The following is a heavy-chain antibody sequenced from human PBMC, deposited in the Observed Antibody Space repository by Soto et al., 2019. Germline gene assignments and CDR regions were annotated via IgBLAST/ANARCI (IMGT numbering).Heavy chain of an antibody. J-gene: IGHJ6*03. CDR1: GFTFTNYA. CDR3: ARGGTTVTRDYYYYMDV. CDR2: ITGGGGSRT. V-gene: IGHV3-23*01. Sequence: GGSLRLSCAASGFTFTNYAMNWVRQAPGKGLEWVSTITGGGGSRTNYADSVKGRFTISRDNAKNTLYLQMNSLRAEDTAVYYCARGGTTVTRDYYYYMDVWGKGTTVTVSS. D-gene: IGHD4-17*01.